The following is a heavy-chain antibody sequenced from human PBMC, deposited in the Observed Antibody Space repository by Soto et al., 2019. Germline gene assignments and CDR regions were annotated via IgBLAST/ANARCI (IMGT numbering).Heavy chain of an antibody. Sequence: QVQLVESGGGVVQPGRSLRLSCAASGFTFSSYAMHWARQAPGKGLEWVAVISYDGSNKYYADSVKGRFTISRDNSKNTLYLQMNSLRAEDTAVYYCARAREPLSGPDYWGQGTLVTVSS. CDR1: GFTFSSYA. J-gene: IGHJ4*02. V-gene: IGHV3-30-3*01. CDR3: ARAREPLSGPDY. CDR2: ISYDGSNK. D-gene: IGHD1-26*01.